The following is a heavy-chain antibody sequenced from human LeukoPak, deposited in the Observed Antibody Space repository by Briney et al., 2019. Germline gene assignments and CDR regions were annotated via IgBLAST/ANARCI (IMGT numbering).Heavy chain of an antibody. CDR3: AKDPPEVIYYGMDV. CDR1: GFTFSSYA. D-gene: IGHD2/OR15-2a*01. Sequence: GALRLSCAASGFTFSSYAMSWVRQAPGKGLEWVSAISGSGGSTYYADSVKGRFTISRDNSKNTLYLQMNSLRAEDTAVYYCAKDPPEVIYYGMDVWGQGTTVTVSS. V-gene: IGHV3-23*01. CDR2: ISGSGGST. J-gene: IGHJ6*02.